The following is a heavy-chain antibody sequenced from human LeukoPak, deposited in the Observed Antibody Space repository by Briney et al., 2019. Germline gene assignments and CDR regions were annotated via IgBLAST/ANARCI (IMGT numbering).Heavy chain of an antibody. V-gene: IGHV3-64*01. CDR2: ISNRGDRT. Sequence: GGSLRLSCAGSGFSFSDYAMHWVRQAPEKGLEYVSGISNRGDRTYYATSVKGRFTISRDNSKSTLYLQMGSLGDEDMAVYYCARDPYSSGWWDNWGQGTLVTVSS. CDR3: ARDPYSSGWWDN. J-gene: IGHJ4*02. CDR1: GFSFSDYA. D-gene: IGHD6-19*01.